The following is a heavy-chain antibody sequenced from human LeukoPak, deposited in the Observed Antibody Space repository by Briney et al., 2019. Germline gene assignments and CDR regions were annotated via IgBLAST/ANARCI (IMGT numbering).Heavy chain of an antibody. Sequence: SETLSLTCAVSGGSISDSNWWNWLRQSPGKGLEWIGKIYQSGSTNYNPSLKNRVTISVDKSKNQFSLNLNSVTAADTAVYYCASIDYYGSGSPLDYWGQGTLVTVSS. J-gene: IGHJ4*02. CDR2: IYQSGST. V-gene: IGHV4-4*02. D-gene: IGHD3-10*01. CDR3: ASIDYYGSGSPLDY. CDR1: GGSISDSNW.